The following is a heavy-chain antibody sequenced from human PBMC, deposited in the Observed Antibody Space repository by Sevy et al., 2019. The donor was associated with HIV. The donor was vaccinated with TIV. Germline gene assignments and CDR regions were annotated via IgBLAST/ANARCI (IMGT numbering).Heavy chain of an antibody. V-gene: IGHV3-15*01. Sequence: GGSPRLSCAASGFTFSNAWMSWVRQAPGKGLEWVGRIKSKTDGGTTDYAAPVKSRFTISRDDSKNTLYLQMNSLKTEDTAVYYCTTRLEDYYYYGMDVWGQGTTVTVSS. CDR3: TTRLEDYYYYGMDV. CDR2: IKSKTDGGTT. J-gene: IGHJ6*02. CDR1: GFTFSNAW.